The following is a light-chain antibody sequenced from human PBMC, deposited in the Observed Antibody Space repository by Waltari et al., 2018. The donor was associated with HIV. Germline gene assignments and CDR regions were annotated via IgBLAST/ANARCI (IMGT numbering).Light chain of an antibody. CDR3: CSYAGDSSYV. V-gene: IGLV2-11*01. CDR2: HVT. CDR1: SRDVGGYDY. Sequence: QSALTQPRSVSGSPGQSVTISCTGASRDVGGYDYVSWYQHHPGKDPKLIIYHVTKRPSGVPDRFSGSKSGNTASLTISGLQAEDEADYYCCSYAGDSSYVFGTGTEVTV. J-gene: IGLJ1*01.